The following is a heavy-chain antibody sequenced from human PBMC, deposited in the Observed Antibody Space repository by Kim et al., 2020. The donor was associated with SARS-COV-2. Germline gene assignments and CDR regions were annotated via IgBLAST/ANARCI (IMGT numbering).Heavy chain of an antibody. CDR3: ARGPNYSPFDY. Sequence: GGSLRLSCAASGFTFSSYEMNWVRQAPGKGLEWVSYIIGSGTTIYYADSVRGRFTISRDNDKNSLYLQMISLRAEDTAAYYCARGPNYSPFDYWGQGTLVTVSS. J-gene: IGHJ4*02. CDR1: GFTFSSYE. CDR2: IIGSGTTI. V-gene: IGHV3-48*03. D-gene: IGHD4-4*01.